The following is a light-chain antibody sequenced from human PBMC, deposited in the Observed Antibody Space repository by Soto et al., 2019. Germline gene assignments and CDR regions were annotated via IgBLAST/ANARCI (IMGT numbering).Light chain of an antibody. Sequence: QSALTQPASVSGSPGQSITISCTGNSSDVGGYNYVSWFQQHPGKAPKLMIYEVSYRPSGVSNRFSGSKSGNTASLTISGLQAEDEAEYYCSSYTSSTTGVFGGGTKLTVL. CDR2: EVS. CDR3: SSYTSSTTGV. J-gene: IGLJ2*01. V-gene: IGLV2-14*01. CDR1: SSDVGGYNY.